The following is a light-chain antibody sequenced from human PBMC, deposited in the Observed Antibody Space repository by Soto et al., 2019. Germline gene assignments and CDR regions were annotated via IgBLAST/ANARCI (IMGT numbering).Light chain of an antibody. J-gene: IGKJ1*01. V-gene: IGKV1-5*01. Sequence: DIQMTQSPSILSASVGDRVTITCRASQSISSWLAWYQQNPGKAPKLLIYDASSLESGVPSRFSGSGSGTECTLTISSLHPDDFATYYCQQYNTYPWTFGQGTKVHIK. CDR2: DAS. CDR1: QSISSW. CDR3: QQYNTYPWT.